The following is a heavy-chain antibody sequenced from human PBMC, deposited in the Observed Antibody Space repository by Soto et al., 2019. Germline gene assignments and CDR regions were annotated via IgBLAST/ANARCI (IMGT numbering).Heavy chain of an antibody. Sequence: SETLSLTCTVSGGSISSYYWSWIRQPPGKGLEWIGYIYYSGSTNYNPSLKSRVTISVDTSKNQFSLKLSSVTAADTAVYYCARSNRDGYNEGFRRPGWFYPWGQGTLVTVSS. CDR1: GGSISSYY. D-gene: IGHD5-12*01. J-gene: IGHJ5*02. CDR3: ARSNRDGYNEGFRRPGWFYP. CDR2: IYYSGST. V-gene: IGHV4-59*01.